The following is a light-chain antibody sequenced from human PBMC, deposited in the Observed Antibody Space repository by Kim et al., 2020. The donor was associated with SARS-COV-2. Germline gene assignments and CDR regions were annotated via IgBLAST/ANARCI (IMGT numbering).Light chain of an antibody. J-gene: IGLJ2*01. CDR1: SSDIGDSKH. V-gene: IGLV2-14*03. Sequence: GQSIPISCIGSSSDIGDSKHVCWYQQHPGKAPKLIIYDITNRPSGLSSRFSGSKSGNTASLTISGLQGEDEAVYYCSSYTTSGTLVFGGGTKVTVL. CDR2: DIT. CDR3: SSYTTSGTLV.